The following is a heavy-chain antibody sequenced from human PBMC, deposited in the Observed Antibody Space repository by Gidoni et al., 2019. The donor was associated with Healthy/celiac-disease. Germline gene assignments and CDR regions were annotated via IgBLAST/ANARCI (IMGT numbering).Heavy chain of an antibody. Sequence: QVQLVESGGGVVQPGRSLRLSCAASGFTFSSYGLHWVRQAPGKGLEWVAVIWYDGSKKYYADSVKGRFTISSDKSKNTLYLQMNSLRAEDTAVYYCALRDCTNGVCYTFRYWGQGTLVTVSS. D-gene: IGHD2-8*01. V-gene: IGHV3-33*01. CDR1: GFTFSSYG. CDR3: ALRDCTNGVCYTFRY. CDR2: IWYDGSKK. J-gene: IGHJ4*02.